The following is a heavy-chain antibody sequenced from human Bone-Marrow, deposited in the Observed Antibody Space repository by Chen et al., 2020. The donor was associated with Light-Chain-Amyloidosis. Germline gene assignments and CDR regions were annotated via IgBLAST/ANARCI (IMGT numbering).Heavy chain of an antibody. V-gene: IGHV3-48*03. J-gene: IGHJ6*02. D-gene: IGHD3-22*01. CDR3: ARDSYYDRSGPKDGYGMDV. CDR2: ISDSGSVV. Sequence: EEQLVESGGGLVQPGGSLRLSCAASGFTFSSHEVIWVRQAPGKGLEWISYISDSGSVVFYADSVKGRFTISRDNARNLLSLQMNSLRADDTAVYYCARDSYYDRSGPKDGYGMDVWGQGTTVTVSS. CDR1: GFTFSSHE.